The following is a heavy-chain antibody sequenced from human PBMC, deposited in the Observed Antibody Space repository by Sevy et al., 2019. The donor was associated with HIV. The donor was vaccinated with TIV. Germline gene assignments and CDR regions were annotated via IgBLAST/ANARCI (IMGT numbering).Heavy chain of an antibody. V-gene: IGHV3-7*01. CDR2: VKQDGSVK. CDR1: GFSLNTYW. Sequence: GGCLRLSCAASGFSLNTYWMSWVRQTPGKGLEWVANVKQDGSVKYYVDSVKGRFTISRDNARNLVYLQMNSLRVEDTALYYCVRAVAAHDSFWGQGTLVTVSS. J-gene: IGHJ4*02. D-gene: IGHD6-13*01. CDR3: VRAVAAHDSF.